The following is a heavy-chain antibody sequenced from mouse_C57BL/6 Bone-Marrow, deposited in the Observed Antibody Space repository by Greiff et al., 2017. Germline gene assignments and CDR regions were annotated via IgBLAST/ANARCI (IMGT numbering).Heavy chain of an antibody. Sequence: DVMLVESGGDLVKPGGSLKLSCAASGFTFSSYGMSWVSQTPDKRLEWVATISSGGSYTYYPDSVKGRFTISRDNAKNTLYLQMSSLKSEDTAMYYCARQGIYYDYDDTFDYWGQGTTLTVSS. D-gene: IGHD2-4*01. CDR1: GFTFSSYG. V-gene: IGHV5-6*02. CDR3: ARQGIYYDYDDTFDY. J-gene: IGHJ2*01. CDR2: ISSGGSYT.